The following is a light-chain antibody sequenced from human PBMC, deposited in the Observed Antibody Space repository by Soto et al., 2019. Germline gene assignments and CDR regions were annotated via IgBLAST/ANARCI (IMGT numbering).Light chain of an antibody. CDR1: QSVSSN. CDR2: GAS. Sequence: EIVMTQSPATLSLSPGERATLSCRASQSVSSNLAWYQQKPGQAPRLLIYGASTRATSIPARFSGSGSGTEFTLTISSLQSEDFAVYYCQQYNSLPRTFGQGTKLEIK. CDR3: QQYNSLPRT. V-gene: IGKV3-15*01. J-gene: IGKJ2*01.